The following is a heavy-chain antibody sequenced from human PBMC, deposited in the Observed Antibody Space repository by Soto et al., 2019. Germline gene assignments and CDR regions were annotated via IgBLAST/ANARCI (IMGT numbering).Heavy chain of an antibody. V-gene: IGHV3-23*01. Sequence: PGGSLRLSCAASGFTFSSDDAMSWVRPTPEKGLEWVATIDGSGGSTYYADSVKGRFTISRDNSKNTLYLQMNSLRAEDTAVYYCAKDWRYCSGGSCSRPYYYYGMDVWGQGTTVTVSS. J-gene: IGHJ6*02. D-gene: IGHD2-15*01. CDR1: GFTFSSDDA. CDR2: IDGSGGST. CDR3: AKDWRYCSGGSCSRPYYYYGMDV.